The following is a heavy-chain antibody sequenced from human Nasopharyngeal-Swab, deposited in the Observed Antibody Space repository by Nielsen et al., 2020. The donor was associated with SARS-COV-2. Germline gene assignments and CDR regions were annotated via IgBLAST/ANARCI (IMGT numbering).Heavy chain of an antibody. CDR3: AKLDMVRGVIITSYAFDI. D-gene: IGHD3-10*01. V-gene: IGHV3-30*18. CDR2: ISYDGSNK. Sequence: VRQAPGNGLEWVAVISYDGSNKYYADSVKGRFTISRDNSKNTLYLQMNSLRAEDTAVYYCAKLDMVRGVIITSYAFDIWGQGTMVTVSS. J-gene: IGHJ3*02.